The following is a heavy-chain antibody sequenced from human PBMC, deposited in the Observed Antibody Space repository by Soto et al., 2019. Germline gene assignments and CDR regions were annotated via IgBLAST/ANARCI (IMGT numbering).Heavy chain of an antibody. CDR2: MSTYTGDT. CDR1: GYSFTVYG. CDR3: ARDPGGATGFDP. J-gene: IGHJ5*02. Sequence: QVRLVQSGAEVKRPGASVKVSCKTYGYSFTVYGISWVRQAPGQGLEWMGWMSTYTGDTNYARKFRGRVTMTTDISASTASMEVRSLTSDDKAVYYCARDPGGATGFDPWGQGTPVIVST. D-gene: IGHD3-10*01. V-gene: IGHV1-18*01.